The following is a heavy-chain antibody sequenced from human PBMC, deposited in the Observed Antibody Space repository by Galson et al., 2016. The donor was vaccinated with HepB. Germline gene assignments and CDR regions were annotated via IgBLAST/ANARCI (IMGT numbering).Heavy chain of an antibody. V-gene: IGHV4-61*01. D-gene: IGHD4-23*01. CDR1: GGSVTTESYY. CDR2: IYYSGST. Sequence: ETLSLTCTVSGGSVTTESYYWSWIRQPPGKGLEWIGYIYYSGSTNYNPSLKSRITISEGTTKSQFSLKLTSVTAEDTAVYYCARVHPRAVVLDYWGQGTLVTVSS. J-gene: IGHJ4*02. CDR3: ARVHPRAVVLDY.